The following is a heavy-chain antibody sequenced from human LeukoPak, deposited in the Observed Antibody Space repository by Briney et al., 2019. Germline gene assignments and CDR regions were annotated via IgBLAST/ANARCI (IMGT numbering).Heavy chain of an antibody. V-gene: IGHV3-30*19. CDR2: ISYDGSNK. CDR1: GFTFSSYG. Sequence: GGSLRLSCAASGFTFSSYGMPWVRQAPGKGLEWVAVISYDGSNKYYADSVKGRFTISRDNSKNTLYLQMNSLRAEDTAVYYCASRQMARYDSSGYYRVYWGQGTLVTVSS. D-gene: IGHD3-22*01. CDR3: ASRQMARYDSSGYYRVY. J-gene: IGHJ4*02.